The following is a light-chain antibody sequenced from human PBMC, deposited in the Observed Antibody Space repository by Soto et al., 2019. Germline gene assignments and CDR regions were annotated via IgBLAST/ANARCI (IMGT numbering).Light chain of an antibody. CDR1: QSVSNNY. CDR3: QQYGSSGT. J-gene: IGKJ1*01. CDR2: GAS. V-gene: IGKV3-20*01. Sequence: EIGLTQSPGTLSLSPGDRATLSCRASQSVSNNYLAWYQQKPGQAPRLLIYGASNRATGIPDRFSGSGSGTDFTLTISRLEPEDFAVYYCQQYGSSGTFGQGTKVDIK.